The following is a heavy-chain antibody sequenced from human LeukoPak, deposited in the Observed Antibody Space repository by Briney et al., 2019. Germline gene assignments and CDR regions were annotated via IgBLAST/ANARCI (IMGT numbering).Heavy chain of an antibody. J-gene: IGHJ6*03. CDR2: IIPIFGTA. CDR1: GGTFSSYA. Sequence: SVKVSCKASGGTFSSYAISWVRQAPGQVLEWMGRIIPIFGTANYAQKFQGRVTITTDESTSTAYMELSSLRSEDTAVYYCAILRITMVRGVNRGYYYYMDVWGKGTTVTVSS. V-gene: IGHV1-69*05. CDR3: AILRITMVRGVNRGYYYYMDV. D-gene: IGHD3-10*01.